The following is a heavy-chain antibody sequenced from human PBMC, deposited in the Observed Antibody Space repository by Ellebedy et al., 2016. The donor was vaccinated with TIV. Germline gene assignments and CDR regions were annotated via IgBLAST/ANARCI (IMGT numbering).Heavy chain of an antibody. CDR3: AKGHSSGWYFFDY. V-gene: IGHV3-23*01. Sequence: GGSLRLSCAASGFTFSSYAMSWVRQAPGKGLEWVSTISASGGSTYYAASVKGRFTISRDKSKNTPFLQMNSLRAEDTAVYYCAKGHSSGWYFFDYWGQGTPVTVSS. CDR1: GFTFSSYA. CDR2: ISASGGST. D-gene: IGHD6-19*01. J-gene: IGHJ4*02.